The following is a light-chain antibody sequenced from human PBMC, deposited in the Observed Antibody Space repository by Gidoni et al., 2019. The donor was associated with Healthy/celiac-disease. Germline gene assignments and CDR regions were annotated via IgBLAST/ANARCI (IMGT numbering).Light chain of an antibody. V-gene: IGLV3-21*01. CDR2: YES. Sequence: SYVLTQPPSASVAPGKTARITWGGNNIGTKSVHWYQQKPGQAPVLIIYYESDRPSGNPERFSGSNSGNTATLAISRVEAGDEADYYCQVWESSSDDVGFGGGTKLTVL. J-gene: IGLJ2*01. CDR1: NIGTKS. CDR3: QVWESSSDDVG.